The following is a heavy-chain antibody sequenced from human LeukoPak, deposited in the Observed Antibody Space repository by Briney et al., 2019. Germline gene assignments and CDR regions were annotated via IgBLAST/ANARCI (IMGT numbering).Heavy chain of an antibody. V-gene: IGHV3-7*01. CDR3: ARDGRQSGSYS. CDR2: IKQDGSEK. CDR1: GFTFKNYW. Sequence: GSLRLSCTPSGFTFKNYWMSWVRQAPGKGLAWVANIKQDGSEKNYVDSVKGRFTISRDNAKNSLYLELNSLRVEDTGVYYCARDGRQSGSYSWGQGTLVTVSS. D-gene: IGHD1-26*01. J-gene: IGHJ4*02.